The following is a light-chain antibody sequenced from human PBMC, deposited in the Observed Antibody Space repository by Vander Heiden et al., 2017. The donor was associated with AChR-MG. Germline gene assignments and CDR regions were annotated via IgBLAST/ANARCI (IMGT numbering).Light chain of an antibody. Sequence: DIQMTPSPSSLSASEGNRVTITSRASETIKSYLSWYQQKPGKAPKLLIYAAVRLPRGVPSRFIGSGAGTDFTLTISSLQLEDFATYYCQQTYRTPRTFGQGTKVEIK. V-gene: IGKV1-39*01. CDR3: QQTYRTPRT. CDR2: AAV. J-gene: IGKJ1*01. CDR1: ETIKSY.